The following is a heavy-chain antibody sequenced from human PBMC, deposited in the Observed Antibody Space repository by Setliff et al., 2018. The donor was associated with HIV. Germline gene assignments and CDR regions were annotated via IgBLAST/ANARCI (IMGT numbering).Heavy chain of an antibody. CDR2: IYYNGGT. D-gene: IGHD2-15*01. CDR3: ARTPQEVVVVAATRPYYYYYMDV. V-gene: IGHV4-59*08. CDR1: GGSISGYY. J-gene: IGHJ6*03. Sequence: SETLSLTCTVSGGSISGYYWSWIRQPPGKGLEWIGYIYYNGGTKYNTSLKSRVTISVDTSKDLFSLKMSSVTAADTALYYCARTPQEVVVVAATRPYYYYYMDVWGKGTTVTVSS.